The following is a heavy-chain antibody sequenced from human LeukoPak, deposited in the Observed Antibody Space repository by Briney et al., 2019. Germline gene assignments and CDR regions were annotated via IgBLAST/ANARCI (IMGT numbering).Heavy chain of an antibody. J-gene: IGHJ4*02. CDR2: ISGSGAST. Sequence: GGSLRLSCAASGFTFSSFAMSWVRQAPGKGLEWVSGISGSGASTYYADSVKGRFTISRDNSQNTLYLQMNSLRAEDTAVYYCAKARAGDITAAFNYWGQGTLVTVSS. V-gene: IGHV3-23*01. D-gene: IGHD6-13*01. CDR1: GFTFSSFA. CDR3: AKARAGDITAAFNY.